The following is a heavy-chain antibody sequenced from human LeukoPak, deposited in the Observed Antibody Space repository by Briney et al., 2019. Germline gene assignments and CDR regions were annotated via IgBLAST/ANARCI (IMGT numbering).Heavy chain of an antibody. CDR1: GGSIGTYY. Sequence: LVKPSETLSLTCTVSGGSIGTYYWNWIRQPPGKGLEWIGYIFYTGNTNYSPSLKSRVTMSIDTSKNQFSLRLSSVTAADTAVYYCARIRGLAVTLRYFEHWGQGTLVTVSS. J-gene: IGHJ1*01. CDR3: ARIRGLAVTLRYFEH. CDR2: IFYTGNT. D-gene: IGHD4-11*01. V-gene: IGHV4-59*01.